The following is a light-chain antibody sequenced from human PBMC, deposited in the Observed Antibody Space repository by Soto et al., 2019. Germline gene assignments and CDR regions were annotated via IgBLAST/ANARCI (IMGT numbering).Light chain of an antibody. Sequence: EIVMTQSPATLSVSPGERATLSCRASQSVSSNLAWYQQKPGQAPRLLIYEASNSATGIPARFSGSGSGTDFTLTISSLEPEDFAVYYCQQRSNWPSTFGGGTKVDI. CDR3: QQRSNWPST. V-gene: IGKV3-11*01. CDR1: QSVSSN. J-gene: IGKJ4*01. CDR2: EAS.